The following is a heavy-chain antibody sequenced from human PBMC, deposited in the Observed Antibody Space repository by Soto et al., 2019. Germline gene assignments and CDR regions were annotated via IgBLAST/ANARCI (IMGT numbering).Heavy chain of an antibody. CDR3: AGEGQAPYYYYGMDV. CDR2: ISGYNGNT. CDR1: GYTFTNYG. V-gene: IGHV1-18*01. J-gene: IGHJ6*02. Sequence: QVQVVQSGDEVKKPGASVKVSCKASGYTFTNYGFIWVRQAPGQGLEWMGWISGYNGNTKYAEKFQGRGTMTTDTSTSTAHMELRSLRSDDTAVYYCAGEGQAPYYYYGMDVWGQGTAVTVSS.